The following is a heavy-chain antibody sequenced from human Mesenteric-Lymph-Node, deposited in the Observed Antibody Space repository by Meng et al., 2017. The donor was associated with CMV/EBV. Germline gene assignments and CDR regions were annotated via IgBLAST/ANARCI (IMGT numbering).Heavy chain of an antibody. CDR2: INPNSGGT. V-gene: IGHV1-2*02. CDR3: ARLNRQFPEYGMDV. CDR1: GYTFTGYY. D-gene: IGHD5-24*01. Sequence: ASVKVSCKASGYTFTGYYMHWVRQAPGQGLEWMGWINPNSGGTNHAQKFQGRVTMTRDTSISTAYMELSRLRSDDTAVYYCARLNRQFPEYGMDVWGQGTTVTVSS. J-gene: IGHJ6*02.